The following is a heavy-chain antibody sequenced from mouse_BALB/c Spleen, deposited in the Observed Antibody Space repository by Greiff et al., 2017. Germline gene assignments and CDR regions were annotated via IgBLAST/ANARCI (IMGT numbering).Heavy chain of an antibody. CDR1: VYTFTSYW. V-gene: IGHV1S127*01. CDR2: IDPSDSYT. Sequence: QVQLQQPGAELVKPGASVKMSCKASVYTFTSYWMHWVKQRPGQGLEWIGLIDPSDSYTSYNQKFKGKATLTVDTSSSTAYMQLSSLTSEDSAVYYCASSSDYDEGPFAYWGQGTLVTVSA. D-gene: IGHD2-4*01. J-gene: IGHJ3*01. CDR3: ASSSDYDEGPFAY.